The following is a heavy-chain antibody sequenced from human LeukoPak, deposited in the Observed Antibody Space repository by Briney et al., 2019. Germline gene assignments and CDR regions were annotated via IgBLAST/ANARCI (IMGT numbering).Heavy chain of an antibody. D-gene: IGHD5-12*01. V-gene: IGHV1-69*13. CDR2: IIPIFGTA. Sequence: GASVKVSCKASGYTFTSYGISWVRQAPGQGLEWMGGIIPIFGTANYAQKFQGRVTITADESTSTAYMELSSLRSEDTAVYYCARAPGYSGYDYVGYFDYWGQGTLVTVSS. J-gene: IGHJ4*02. CDR3: ARAPGYSGYDYVGYFDY. CDR1: GYTFTSYG.